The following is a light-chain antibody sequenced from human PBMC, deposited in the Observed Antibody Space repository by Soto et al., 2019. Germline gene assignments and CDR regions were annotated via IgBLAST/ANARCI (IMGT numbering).Light chain of an antibody. CDR3: GTWDSSLSAGV. V-gene: IGLV1-51*02. J-gene: IGLJ1*01. Sequence: QSVLTQPPSVSAAPGQKVTITCSGSSSNIGSNWLSWYQQLPGTPPKLLIYENNKRPSGIPDRFSGSKSGTSATLGITGLQTGDEADYYCGTWDSSLSAGVFGPGTKVTVL. CDR1: SSNIGSNW. CDR2: ENN.